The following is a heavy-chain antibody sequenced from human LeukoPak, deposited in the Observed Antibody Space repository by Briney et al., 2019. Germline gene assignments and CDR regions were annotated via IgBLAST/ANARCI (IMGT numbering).Heavy chain of an antibody. D-gene: IGHD3-22*01. CDR3: ARGSGYYLGHFDY. V-gene: IGHV3-7*01. CDR1: GFTFSTYW. CDR2: IKQDGSEK. J-gene: IGHJ4*02. Sequence: GGSLRLSCAASGFTFSTYWMSWVRQAPGEGLEWVANIKQDGSEKYYVDSVKGRFTISRDNAKNSLYLQMNSLRADDTAVYYCARGSGYYLGHFDYWGQGTLVTVSS.